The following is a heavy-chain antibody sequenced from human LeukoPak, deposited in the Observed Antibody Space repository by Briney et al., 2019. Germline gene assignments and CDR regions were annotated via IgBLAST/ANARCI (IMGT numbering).Heavy chain of an antibody. CDR3: ARDRSPGNFDY. CDR2: INHSGST. Sequence: PSETLSLTCAVYGGSFSGYYWSWIRQPPGKGLEWIGKINHSGSTNYNPSLKSRVTISRDNAKNSLYLQMNSLRAEDTAVYYCARDRSPGNFDYWGQGTLVTVSS. CDR1: GGSFSGYY. J-gene: IGHJ4*02. D-gene: IGHD3-10*01. V-gene: IGHV4-34*01.